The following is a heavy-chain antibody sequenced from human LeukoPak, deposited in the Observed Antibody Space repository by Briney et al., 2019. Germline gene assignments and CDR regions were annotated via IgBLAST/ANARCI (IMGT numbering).Heavy chain of an antibody. CDR1: GYSISSTFY. V-gene: IGHV4-38-2*02. J-gene: IGHJ4*02. D-gene: IGHD2-15*01. CDR2: ISHSATT. Sequence: SETLSLTCNVSGYSISSTFYGAWIRQPPGKGLEWIATISHSATTYYTPSLKSRLTMSVDTSKNQFSLKLSSVTVADTAVYYCARVNTPVATFDYWGQGTLVTVSS. CDR3: ARVNTPVATFDY.